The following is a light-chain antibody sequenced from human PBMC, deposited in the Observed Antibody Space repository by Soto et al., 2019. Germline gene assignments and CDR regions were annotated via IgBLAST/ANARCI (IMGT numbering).Light chain of an antibody. CDR3: QQRSDWPPVT. J-gene: IGKJ4*01. CDR2: DAS. CDR1: QSVSSY. Sequence: EIVLTQSPATLSLSPGERATLSCRASQSVSSYLAWYQQKPGQAPWPLIYDASNRATGIPARFSGSGSGTDFTLTISSLEPEDVAIYYCQQRSDWPPVTFGGGTKVEIK. V-gene: IGKV3-11*01.